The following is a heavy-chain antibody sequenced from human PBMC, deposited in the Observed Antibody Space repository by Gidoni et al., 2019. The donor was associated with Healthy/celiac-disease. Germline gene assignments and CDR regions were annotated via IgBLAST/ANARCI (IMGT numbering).Heavy chain of an antibody. J-gene: IGHJ6*02. D-gene: IGHD2-15*01. CDR2: ISYDGSNK. V-gene: IGHV3-30*04. Sequence: QVQLVESGGGVVQPGRSLRLSCAASGFTFRSYAMPWVRQAPGKGLEWVAVISYDGSNKYYADSVKGRFTISRDNSKNTLYLQMNSLRAEDTAVYYCARGPPRVVVAEYYYYGMDVWGQGTTVTVSS. CDR1: GFTFRSYA. CDR3: ARGPPRVVVAEYYYYGMDV.